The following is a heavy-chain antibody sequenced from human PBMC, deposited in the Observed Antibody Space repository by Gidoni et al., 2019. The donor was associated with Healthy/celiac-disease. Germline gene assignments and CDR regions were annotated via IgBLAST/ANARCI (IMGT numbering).Heavy chain of an antibody. V-gene: IGHV4-34*01. Sequence: QVQLQQWGAGLLKPSETLSLTCAVYGGSFCGYYWSWIRQPPGKWLEWIGEINHSGSTNYNPSLKSRVTISVDTSKNQFSLKLSSVTAADTAVYYCARGLSPSDLSGWYVRWFDPWGQGTLVTVSS. D-gene: IGHD6-19*01. CDR1: GGSFCGYY. J-gene: IGHJ5*02. CDR3: ARGLSPSDLSGWYVRWFDP. CDR2: INHSGST.